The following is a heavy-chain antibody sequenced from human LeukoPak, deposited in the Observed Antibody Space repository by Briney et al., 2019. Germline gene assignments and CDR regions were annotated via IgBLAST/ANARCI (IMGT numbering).Heavy chain of an antibody. D-gene: IGHD6-19*01. CDR2: INPRDGGI. Sequence: GASVKVSCKASGYTFTSYSMHWVRQAPGQGLEWVGIINPRDGGISYAQRLQGRITVTMDTSTSTVYMELSSLRSEDTAVYYCARPSGPDAFDIWGQGTMVTVSS. J-gene: IGHJ3*02. CDR1: GYTFTSYS. V-gene: IGHV1-46*04. CDR3: ARPSGPDAFDI.